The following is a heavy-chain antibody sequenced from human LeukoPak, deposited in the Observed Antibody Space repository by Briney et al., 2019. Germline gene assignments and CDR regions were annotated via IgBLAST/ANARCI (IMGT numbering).Heavy chain of an antibody. D-gene: IGHD3-10*01. J-gene: IGHJ1*01. CDR3: ARDLDNYSGSGSYYNGDPLFQH. CDR2: LNPNSGGT. Sequence: ASVKVSCKASGYIVIGYYIHWVRQAPGQGLEWMGWLNPNSGGTNYAQNFQGRVTMTRDTSISTGYMELSRLRSDDTAVYYCARDLDNYSGSGSYYNGDPLFQHWGQGTLVTVSS. V-gene: IGHV1-2*02. CDR1: GYIVIGYY.